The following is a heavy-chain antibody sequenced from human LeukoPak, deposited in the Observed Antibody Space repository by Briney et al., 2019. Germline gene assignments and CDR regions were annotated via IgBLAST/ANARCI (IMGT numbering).Heavy chain of an antibody. V-gene: IGHV3-21*01. CDR1: GFTFSSYA. CDR3: ARWSWAMEDYFDY. D-gene: IGHD5-18*01. CDR2: ISSSSSYI. J-gene: IGHJ4*02. Sequence: GRSLRLSCAASGFTFSSYAMHWVRQAPGKGLEWVSSISSSSSYIYYADSVKGRFTISRDNAKNSLYLQMNSLRAEDTAVYYCARWSWAMEDYFDYWGQGTLVTVSS.